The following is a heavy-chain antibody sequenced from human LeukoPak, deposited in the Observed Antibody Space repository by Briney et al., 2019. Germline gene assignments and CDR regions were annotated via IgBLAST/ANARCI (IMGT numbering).Heavy chain of an antibody. CDR3: ARRVRGYSYGSPFDY. J-gene: IGHJ4*02. D-gene: IGHD5-18*01. V-gene: IGHV2-5*02. Sequence: SGPTLVNPTQTLTLTCTFSGFSLSTSGVGVGWIRQPPGKALEWLALMYWDDDKRYSPSLKSRLTITKDTSKNQVVLTMTNMDPVDTATYYCARRVRGYSYGSPFDYWGQGTLVTVSS. CDR1: GFSLSTSGVG. CDR2: MYWDDDK.